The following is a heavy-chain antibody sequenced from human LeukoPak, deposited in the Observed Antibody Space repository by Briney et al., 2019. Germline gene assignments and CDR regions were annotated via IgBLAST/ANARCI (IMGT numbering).Heavy chain of an antibody. V-gene: IGHV3-23*01. CDR3: AKDRERSMVRGVYAFDI. D-gene: IGHD3-10*01. J-gene: IGHJ3*02. Sequence: GGSLRLSCAASGFKLSSFWMSWVRQAPGKGLEWVSAISGSGGSTYYADSVKGRFTISRDNSKNTLYLQMNSLRAEDTAVYYCAKDRERSMVRGVYAFDIWGQGTMVTVSS. CDR1: GFKLSSFW. CDR2: ISGSGGST.